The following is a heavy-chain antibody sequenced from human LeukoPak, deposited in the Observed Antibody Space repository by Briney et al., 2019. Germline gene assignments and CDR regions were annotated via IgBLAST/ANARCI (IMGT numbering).Heavy chain of an antibody. Sequence: GGSLTLSCAASGFTFSNYWMSWVRQAPGKGLEWVADIKQDGTEKWYVDSVKGRFTISRDNAKNSLYLQVNSLRAEDTAIYYCARDGQSGGSGSYPYFDYWGQGTQVTVSS. V-gene: IGHV3-7*03. CDR3: ARDGQSGGSGSYPYFDY. J-gene: IGHJ4*02. CDR2: IKQDGTEK. CDR1: GFTFSNYW. D-gene: IGHD3-10*01.